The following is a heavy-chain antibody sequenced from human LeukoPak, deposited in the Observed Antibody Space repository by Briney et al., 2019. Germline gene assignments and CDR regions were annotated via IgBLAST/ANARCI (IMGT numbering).Heavy chain of an antibody. V-gene: IGHV3-7*01. CDR3: VRGGGYFGS. J-gene: IGHJ4*02. D-gene: IGHD3-10*01. CDR1: GFTFSTYW. CDR2: IKEDGSEK. Sequence: GGSLRLSCAASGFTFSTYWMSWVRQAPGKGLEWVANIKEDGSEKNYVDSVKGRFTISRDNAKNSLYLQMNSLRVEDTGVYYCVRGGGYFGSWGQGTLVTVSS.